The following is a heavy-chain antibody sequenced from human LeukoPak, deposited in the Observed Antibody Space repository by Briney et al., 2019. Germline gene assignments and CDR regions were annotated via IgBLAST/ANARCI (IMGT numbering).Heavy chain of an antibody. CDR3: ARDGGGVSSWVSH. D-gene: IGHD2-8*02. J-gene: IGHJ4*02. CDR1: GYSFSSYW. V-gene: IGHV5-10-1*01. Sequence: GESLRISCKGSGYSFSSYWISWVRQMPGKGLEWMGRIDPGDSFTKYRPSLEVRVTISADKSLSTVYLQWSSLKASDTAIYYCARDGGGVSSWVSHWGQGTLVTVSS. CDR2: IDPGDSFT.